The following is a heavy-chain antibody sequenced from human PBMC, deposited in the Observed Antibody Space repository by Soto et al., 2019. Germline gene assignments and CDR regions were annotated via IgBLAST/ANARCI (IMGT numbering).Heavy chain of an antibody. CDR3: ARYYVWGSYRYKGNWFDP. V-gene: IGHV4-59*01. J-gene: IGHJ5*02. D-gene: IGHD3-16*02. CDR1: GGSISSYY. CDR2: IYYSGST. Sequence: SETLSLTCTVSGGSISSYYWSSIWQPPGKGLEWIGYIYYSGSTNYNPSLKSRVTISVDTSKSQFSLKLSSVTAADTAVYYCARYYVWGSYRYKGNWFDPWGQGTLVTVSS.